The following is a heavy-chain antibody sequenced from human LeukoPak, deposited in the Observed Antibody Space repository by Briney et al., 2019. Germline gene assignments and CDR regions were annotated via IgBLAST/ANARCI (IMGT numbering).Heavy chain of an antibody. Sequence: GGSLRLSCAASGFTFSNAWMSWVRQAPGKGLEWVGRIKSKTDGGTTDYAAPVKGRFTISRDDSKNTLYLQMNSLKTEDTAVYYCTTDLLVVPAAIHSRLDYWGQGTLVTVSS. D-gene: IGHD2-2*02. CDR1: GFTFSNAW. V-gene: IGHV3-15*01. CDR2: IKSKTDGGTT. CDR3: TTDLLVVPAAIHSRLDY. J-gene: IGHJ4*02.